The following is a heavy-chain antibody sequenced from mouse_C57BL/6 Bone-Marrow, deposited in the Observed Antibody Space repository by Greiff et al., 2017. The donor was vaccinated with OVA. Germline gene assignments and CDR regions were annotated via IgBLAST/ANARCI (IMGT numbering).Heavy chain of an antibody. CDR2: SRNKANDYTT. CDR1: GFTFSDFY. Sequence: EVNVVESGGGLVQSGRSLRLSCATSGFTFSDFYMEWVRQAPGKGLEWIAASRNKANDYTTEYSASVKGRFIVSRDTSQSILYLQMNALRAEDTAIYYCARDLHYSNYSYAMDYWGQGTSVTVSS. V-gene: IGHV7-1*01. D-gene: IGHD2-5*01. J-gene: IGHJ4*01. CDR3: ARDLHYSNYSYAMDY.